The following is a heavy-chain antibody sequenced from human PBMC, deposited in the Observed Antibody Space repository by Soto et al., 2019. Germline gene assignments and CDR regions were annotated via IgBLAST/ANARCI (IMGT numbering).Heavy chain of an antibody. Sequence: PGGSLRLSCAASGFTFDDYAMHWVRQAPGKGLEWVSLISWDGGSTYYADSVKGRFTISRDNSKNSLYLQMNSLRAEDTAVYYCAKVSGSYLTNYFDYWGQGTLVTVSS. D-gene: IGHD1-26*01. J-gene: IGHJ4*02. V-gene: IGHV3-43D*04. CDR3: AKVSGSYLTNYFDY. CDR1: GFTFDDYA. CDR2: ISWDGGST.